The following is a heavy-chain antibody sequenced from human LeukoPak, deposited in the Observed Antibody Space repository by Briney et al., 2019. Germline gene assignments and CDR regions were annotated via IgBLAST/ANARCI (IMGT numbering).Heavy chain of an antibody. CDR1: GGSISSYY. V-gene: IGHV4-4*08. CDR3: ALAPNSNWFDF. J-gene: IGHJ5*01. Sequence: PSETLSLTCTVSGGSISSYYWNWIRQSPGKGLEWIGNIHDSGISNYNPSLKSRVTISIDTSRRQFFLKLSSVTAADTALYYCALAPNSNWFDFWGQGTLVTVSS. CDR2: IHDSGIS. D-gene: IGHD2-8*01.